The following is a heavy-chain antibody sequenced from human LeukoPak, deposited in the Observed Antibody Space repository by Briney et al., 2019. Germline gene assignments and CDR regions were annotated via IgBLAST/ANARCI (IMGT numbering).Heavy chain of an antibody. CDR1: GFTFSGYE. V-gene: IGHV3-48*03. D-gene: IGHD4-23*01. CDR2: ISSSGSTI. J-gene: IGHJ4*02. CDR3: ARDSGEYGGRFFDY. Sequence: GGSLRLSCAASGFTFSGYEMNWVRQAPGKGLEWVSDISSSGSTIYYADSVKGRFTISRDNAKNSLYLQMNSLRAEDTAVYYCARDSGEYGGRFFDYWGQGALVTVSS.